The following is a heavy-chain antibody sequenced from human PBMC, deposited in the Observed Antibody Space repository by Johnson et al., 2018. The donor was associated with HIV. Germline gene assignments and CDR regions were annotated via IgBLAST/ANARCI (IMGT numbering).Heavy chain of an antibody. CDR1: GFTFRSYA. J-gene: IGHJ3*02. CDR3: STMVQGDPVAFDI. D-gene: IGHD3-10*01. CDR2: IGYDGNDK. V-gene: IGHV3-30*04. Sequence: EKLVESGGDVVQPGRSLRLSCAASGFTFRSYAMHWVRQAPGKGLEWVAAIGYDGNDKDYADSVKGRFTISRDNSKNTLYLQMNSLRAEDTAVYYCSTMVQGDPVAFDIWGQGTMVTVSS.